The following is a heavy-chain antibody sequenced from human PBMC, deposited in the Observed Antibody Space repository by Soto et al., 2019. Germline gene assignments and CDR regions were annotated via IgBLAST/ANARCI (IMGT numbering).Heavy chain of an antibody. CDR1: AGTFNNHS. D-gene: IGHD2-15*01. V-gene: IGHV1-69*02. Sequence: QVQLVQSGTEVKKPGSSVAVSCQASAGTFNNHSLSWVRQAPGQGLEWMGRSIPILGRADYSQKFQGRLTLTVDKSTSTADMELRSLTSEDTAVYYCVIDLGYFDFWGQGTLVTVSS. CDR2: SIPILGRA. J-gene: IGHJ4*02. CDR3: VIDLGYFDF.